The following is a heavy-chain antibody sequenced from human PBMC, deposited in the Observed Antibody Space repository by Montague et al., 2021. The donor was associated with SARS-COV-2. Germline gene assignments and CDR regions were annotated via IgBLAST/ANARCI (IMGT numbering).Heavy chain of an antibody. Sequence: TLSLTCTVSGYSISSGYYWGWIRQPPGKGLEWIGSIYHSGSTYYNPSLKSRVTISVDTSKNQFSLKLSSVTAADTAVYYCAVNSNYYYYYGMDVWGQGTTVTVSS. CDR2: IYHSGST. V-gene: IGHV4-38-2*02. CDR3: AVNSNYYYYYGMDV. D-gene: IGHD4-11*01. J-gene: IGHJ6*02. CDR1: GYSISSGYY.